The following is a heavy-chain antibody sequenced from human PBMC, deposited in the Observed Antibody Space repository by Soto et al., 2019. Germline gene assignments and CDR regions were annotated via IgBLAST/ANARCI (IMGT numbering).Heavy chain of an antibody. J-gene: IGHJ4*02. Sequence: SETLSLTCTVSGGSVSSGSFYWSWIRQPPGKALEWIGFIYNNRSFDYNPSLKSRVTMSVDTSKHQFSLKLSSVTAADTAVYYCARVPLDYSNSHYFDFWGQGALVTVSS. D-gene: IGHD6-6*01. CDR3: ARVPLDYSNSHYFDF. CDR1: GGSVSSGSFY. CDR2: IYNNRSF. V-gene: IGHV4-61*01.